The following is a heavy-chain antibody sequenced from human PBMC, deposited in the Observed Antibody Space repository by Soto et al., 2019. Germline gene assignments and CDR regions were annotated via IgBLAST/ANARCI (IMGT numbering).Heavy chain of an antibody. D-gene: IGHD1-26*01. J-gene: IGHJ4*02. Sequence: PGGSLRLSCAASGFTFSSHWMHWVRQAPGKGLVWVSRINGDGSSTSYADSVKGRFTISRDNAKNTQYLQMNSLRAEDTAVYYCARNSGTATYYFDYWGQGALLTVS. CDR3: ARNSGTATYYFDY. CDR1: GFTFSSHW. V-gene: IGHV3-74*01. CDR2: INGDGSST.